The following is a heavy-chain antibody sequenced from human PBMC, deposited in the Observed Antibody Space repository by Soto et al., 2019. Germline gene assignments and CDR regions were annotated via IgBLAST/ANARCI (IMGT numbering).Heavy chain of an antibody. CDR1: GGSISSYY. J-gene: IGHJ4*02. V-gene: IGHV4-59*08. Sequence: SETLSLTCTVSGGSISSYYWSWIRQPPGKGLEWIGYIYYSGSTNHNPSLKSRVTISVDTSKNQFSLKLSSVTAADTAVYYCARRYGGNLDYWGQGTLVTVSS. D-gene: IGHD1-26*01. CDR3: ARRYGGNLDY. CDR2: IYYSGST.